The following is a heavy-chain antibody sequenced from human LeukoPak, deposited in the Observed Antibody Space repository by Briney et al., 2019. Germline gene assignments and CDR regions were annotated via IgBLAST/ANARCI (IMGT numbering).Heavy chain of an antibody. V-gene: IGHV3-23*01. J-gene: IGHJ4*02. CDR2: ASSSGGTT. Sequence: GGSLRLSCAASGFTLSSHAMSWVRQAPGKGLEWVSIASSSGGTTHYADSVKGRFTISRDNSKDMLYLQMNSLRAEDTAVYYCARVSAVVDYWGQGTLVTVSS. CDR1: GFTLSSHA. CDR3: ARVSAVVDY. D-gene: IGHD6-19*01.